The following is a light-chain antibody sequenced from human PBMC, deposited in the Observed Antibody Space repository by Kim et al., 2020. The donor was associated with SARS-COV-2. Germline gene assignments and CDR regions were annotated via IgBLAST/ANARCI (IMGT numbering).Light chain of an antibody. V-gene: IGKV1-39*01. Sequence: AYIGDTVTITCRASQNNETFLNWYQHKPGRVPEVLIYDGTTLQTGVPVRFSGSASGTDFSLTIAGLRPEDFATYYCQQSATTPHTFGQGTRVGIK. J-gene: IGKJ1*01. CDR1: QNNETF. CDR2: DGT. CDR3: QQSATTPHT.